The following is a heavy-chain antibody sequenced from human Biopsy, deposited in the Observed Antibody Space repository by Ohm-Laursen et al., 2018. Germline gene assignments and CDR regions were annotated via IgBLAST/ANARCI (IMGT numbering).Heavy chain of an antibody. J-gene: IGHJ6*02. V-gene: IGHV4-4*07. CDR2: IYTSGTT. Sequence: SQTLSLTCTVSGGSLSSYSWSWIRQPAGKGLEWIGQIYTSGTTNYNPSLKSRVTMSVHTSKKQLSLRLRSVTAADTAVYYCVRGVDYYDPYHYYALDVWGQGTTVTVSS. CDR3: VRGVDYYDPYHYYALDV. D-gene: IGHD3-22*01. CDR1: GGSLSSYS.